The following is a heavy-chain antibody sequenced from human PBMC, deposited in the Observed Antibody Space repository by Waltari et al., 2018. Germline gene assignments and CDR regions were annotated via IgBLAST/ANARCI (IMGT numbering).Heavy chain of an antibody. V-gene: IGHV2-26*01. CDR2: IFSNDEK. CDR1: GFSLSNARMG. Sequence: QVTLKESGPVLVKPTETLTLTCTVSGFSLSNARMGVSWIRQPPGKALEWLAHIFSNDEKSYSPSLKSRLTISKDTSKSQVVLTMTNMDPVDTATYYCARIALIAAQSGDYYYYYGMDVWGQGTTVTVSS. J-gene: IGHJ6*02. CDR3: ARIALIAAQSGDYYYYYGMDV. D-gene: IGHD6-6*01.